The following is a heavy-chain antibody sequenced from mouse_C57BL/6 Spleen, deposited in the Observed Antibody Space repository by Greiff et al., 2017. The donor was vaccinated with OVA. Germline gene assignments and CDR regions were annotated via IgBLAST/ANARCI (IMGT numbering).Heavy chain of an antibody. V-gene: IGHV10-1*01. Sequence: EVQLVESGGGLVQPKGSLKLSCAASGFSFNTYAMNWVRQAPGKGLEWFARIRSKSNNYATYYADSVKDRFTISRDDSESMLYLQMNNLKTEDTAMYYCVRGSLYDYQFAYWGKGTLVTVSA. D-gene: IGHD2-4*01. CDR1: GFSFNTYA. CDR2: IRSKSNNYAT. CDR3: VRGSLYDYQFAY. J-gene: IGHJ3*01.